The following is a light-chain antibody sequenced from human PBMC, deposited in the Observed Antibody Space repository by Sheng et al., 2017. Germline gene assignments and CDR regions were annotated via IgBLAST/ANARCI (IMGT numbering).Light chain of an antibody. CDR3: QQPNT. V-gene: IGKV3-11*01. J-gene: IGKJ3*01. CDR1: QSVSTN. CDR2: DAS. Sequence: EIVMTQSPATLSVSPGERATLSCRASQSVSTNLAWYQKKPGRSPTLLIFDASNRVTGIPARFSGSGSGTDFTLTISSLEPEDFALYYCQQPNTFGPGTKVDIK.